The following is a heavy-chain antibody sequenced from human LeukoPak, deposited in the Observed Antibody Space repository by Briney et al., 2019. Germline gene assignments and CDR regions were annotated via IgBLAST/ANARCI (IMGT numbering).Heavy chain of an antibody. CDR1: GFTFSSSV. J-gene: IGHJ4*02. V-gene: IGHV3-23*01. D-gene: IGHD2-8*01. CDR2: ITGSGGST. Sequence: GGSLTLSCAASGFTFSSSVMSWVRQAPGKGLEWVSSITGSGGSTYYADSWKGRFSISRDNSKNTLYLQMNSLRAEDTAVYYCAKAENGLDYWGQGTLVTVSS. CDR3: AKAENGLDY.